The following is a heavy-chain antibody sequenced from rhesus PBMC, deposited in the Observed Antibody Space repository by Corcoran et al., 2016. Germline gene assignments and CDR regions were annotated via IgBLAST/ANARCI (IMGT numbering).Heavy chain of an antibody. D-gene: IGHD6-25*01. CDR3: ARERGYSGSWNGLGY. J-gene: IGHJ4*01. CDR2: ISGSGGST. CDR1: GGSISRNY. Sequence: QVPLQESGPGLVKPSETLSLTCAVSGGSISRNYLSWIRQPPGKGLEWIGRISGSGGSTDYNPALKSRVTISTDTSKNQCSLKLSSVTAADTAVYYCARERGYSGSWNGLGYWGQGVLVTVSS. V-gene: IGHV4-173*01.